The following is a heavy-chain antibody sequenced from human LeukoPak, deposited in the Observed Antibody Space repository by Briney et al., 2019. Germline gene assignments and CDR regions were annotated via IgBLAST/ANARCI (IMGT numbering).Heavy chain of an antibody. Sequence: ASVKVSCKASGYAFTSNYIHWVRQAPGQGLEWMGMIYPRDGSTSYAQKFQGRVTVTRDTSTSTVHMELSGLRSEDTAVYYCARFSRDHWDVDPWGQGTLVTVSS. J-gene: IGHJ5*02. CDR1: GYAFTSNY. D-gene: IGHD1-26*01. V-gene: IGHV1-46*01. CDR3: ARFSRDHWDVDP. CDR2: IYPRDGST.